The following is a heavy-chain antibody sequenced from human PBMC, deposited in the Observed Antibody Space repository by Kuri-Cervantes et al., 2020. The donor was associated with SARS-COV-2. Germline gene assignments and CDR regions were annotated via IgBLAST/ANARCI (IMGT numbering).Heavy chain of an antibody. D-gene: IGHD6-19*01. CDR2: KAFDERDT. V-gene: IGHV3-30*04. CDR1: GFTFSNHA. Sequence: GESLKISCAASGFTFSNHAFHWVRQAPGKGLEWVALKAFDERDTHYADSVKGRFTLSRDNSKNTLYLQMNSLRAEDTAVYYCARDLVVSSGWDYYMDVWGKGTTVTVSS. CDR3: ARDLVVSSGWDYYMDV. J-gene: IGHJ6*03.